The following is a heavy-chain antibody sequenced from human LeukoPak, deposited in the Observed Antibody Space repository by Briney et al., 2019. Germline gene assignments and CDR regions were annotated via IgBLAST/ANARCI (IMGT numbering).Heavy chain of an antibody. CDR2: ISGSGGST. J-gene: IGHJ2*01. CDR3: AKDIVVVPAPVGYFDL. V-gene: IGHV3-23*01. D-gene: IGHD2-2*01. CDR1: GFXFSSYA. Sequence: GGSLRLSCAASGFXFSSYAISWVRQAPGKGLEWVSGISGSGGSTYYADSVKGRFTISRDNSKNTEYLQMNSLRAEDTAVYYCAKDIVVVPAPVGYFDLWGRGTLVTVSS.